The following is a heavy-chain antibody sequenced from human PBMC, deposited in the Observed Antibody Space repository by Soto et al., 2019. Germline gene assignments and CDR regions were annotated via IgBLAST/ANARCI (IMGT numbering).Heavy chain of an antibody. D-gene: IGHD1-26*01. CDR3: PGGGPLHCSFDP. J-gene: IGHJ2*01. Sequence: EVQLVESGGGLVQPGGSLRLSCAASGFTFSSYWMHWVRQAPGKGLVWVSRINSDGSSTSYADSVKGRFTISRDNAKNSLYLQRTSLRAGHPAVSYCPGGGPLHCSFDPWGRGPLALVPS. CDR1: GFTFSSYW. CDR2: INSDGSST. V-gene: IGHV3-74*01.